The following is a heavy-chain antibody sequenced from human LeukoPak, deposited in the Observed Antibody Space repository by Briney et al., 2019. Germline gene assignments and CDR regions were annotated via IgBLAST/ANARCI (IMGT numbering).Heavy chain of an antibody. CDR3: ARDQARPAGYSSSWYGNWFDP. CDR1: GDSVSSNSAA. CDR2: TYYRSKWYN. V-gene: IGHV6-1*01. J-gene: IGHJ5*02. Sequence: SQTLSLTCAISGDSVSSNSAAWNWIRQSPSRGLEWLGRTYYRSKWYNDYAVSVKSRITINPDTSKNQFSLQLNSVTPEDTAVYYCARDQARPAGYSSSWYGNWFDPWGQGTLVTVSS. D-gene: IGHD6-13*01.